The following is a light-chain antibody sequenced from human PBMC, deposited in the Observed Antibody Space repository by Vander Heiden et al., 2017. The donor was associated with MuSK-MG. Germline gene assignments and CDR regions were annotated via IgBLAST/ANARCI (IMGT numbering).Light chain of an antibody. CDR3: QQEDSTPQT. J-gene: IGKJ1*01. Sequence: DIQMTQSPSSLSASVGDRVTITCRASQGISDSLAWYQQKSGKAPNLLLYSASTLESGVPSRFSGSGSGTDYTLTISSLQPEDFATYYCQQEDSTPQTFGQGTKVEIK. CDR1: QGISDS. CDR2: SAS. V-gene: IGKV1-NL1*01.